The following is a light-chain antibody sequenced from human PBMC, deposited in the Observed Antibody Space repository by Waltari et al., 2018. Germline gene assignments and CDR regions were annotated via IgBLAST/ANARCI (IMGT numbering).Light chain of an antibody. CDR2: GAS. Sequence: VLTQSPGTLSLSPGEGATLSCRASQYITKRYFAWYQQKPGQAPRLLIYGASSRAAGIPDRFIGSGSGTDFTLTISRLEAEYSAVYFCQQYGSSVMYTFGQGTKLEIK. V-gene: IGKV3-20*01. CDR1: QYITKRY. J-gene: IGKJ2*01. CDR3: QQYGSSVMYT.